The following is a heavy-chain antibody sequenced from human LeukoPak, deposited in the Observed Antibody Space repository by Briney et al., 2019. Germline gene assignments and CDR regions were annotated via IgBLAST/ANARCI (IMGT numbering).Heavy chain of an antibody. D-gene: IGHD3-10*01. CDR1: GGSISSYY. CDR2: IYYSGST. J-gene: IGHJ4*02. CDR3: ASHIITVRGASVDY. Sequence: SETLSLTCTVSGGSISSYYWSWIRQPPGKGLEWIGYIYYSGSTNYNPSLKSRVTISVDTSKNQFSLKLSSVTAADTAVYYCASHIITVRGASVDYWGQGTLVTVSS. V-gene: IGHV4-59*01.